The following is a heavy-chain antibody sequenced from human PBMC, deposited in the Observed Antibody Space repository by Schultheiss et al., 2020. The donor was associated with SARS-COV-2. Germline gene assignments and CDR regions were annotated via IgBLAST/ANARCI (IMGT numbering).Heavy chain of an antibody. CDR3: AGLLAAAGPFDY. D-gene: IGHD6-13*01. CDR2: VSGDGAFT. CDR1: GFTFSRYA. Sequence: GESLKISCVASGFTFSRYAMTWVRQAPGKGLEWVSTVSGDGAFTYYADSVKGRFSISRDNSKNTLYLQMNSLRAEDTAVYYCAGLLAAAGPFDYWGQGTLVTVSS. V-gene: IGHV3-23*01. J-gene: IGHJ4*02.